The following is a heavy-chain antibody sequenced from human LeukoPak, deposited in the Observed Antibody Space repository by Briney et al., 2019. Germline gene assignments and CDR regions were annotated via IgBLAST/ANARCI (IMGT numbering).Heavy chain of an antibody. V-gene: IGHV3-53*01. CDR3: ARVGDHYHWYLDL. J-gene: IGHJ2*01. CDR1: GFSVSTNY. CDR2: LYSGSTT. Sequence: GGSLTLSCAAFGFSVSTNYMNWVRQAPGKGLEWVSILYSGSTTYYTDSVKGRFTISRDNSRNTLYLHMTNLRAEDTAVYYCARVGDHYHWYLDLWGRGSLLTVSS. D-gene: IGHD3-10*01.